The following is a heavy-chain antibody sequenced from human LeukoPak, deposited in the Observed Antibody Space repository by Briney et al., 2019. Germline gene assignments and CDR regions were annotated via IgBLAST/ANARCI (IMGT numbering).Heavy chain of an antibody. CDR1: GYTFTGYY. CDR3: ARVEDYDFWSGYSAIDY. D-gene: IGHD3-3*01. V-gene: IGHV1-2*06. Sequence: ASVKVSCKASGYTFTGYYMHWVRQAPGQGLEWMGRINPNSGGTNYAQKFQGRVTMTRDTSISTAYMELSRLRSDDTAVYYCARVEDYDFWSGYSAIDYWGQGTLVTVSS. J-gene: IGHJ4*02. CDR2: INPNSGGT.